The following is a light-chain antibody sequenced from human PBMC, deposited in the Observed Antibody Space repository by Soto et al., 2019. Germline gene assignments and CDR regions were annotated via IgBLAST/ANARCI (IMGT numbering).Light chain of an antibody. V-gene: IGKV3-15*01. J-gene: IGKJ5*01. Sequence: ILVERPPGNPSRSPRERTPPSCKASQSVSIKLAWYQQRPGQAPRLLIYDTSTRATGIPARFSGSGSGTEFTLTISSLQSEDFAVYYCQQYNNWPPITFGQGTRLEIK. CDR2: DTS. CDR1: QSVSIK. CDR3: QQYNNWPPIT.